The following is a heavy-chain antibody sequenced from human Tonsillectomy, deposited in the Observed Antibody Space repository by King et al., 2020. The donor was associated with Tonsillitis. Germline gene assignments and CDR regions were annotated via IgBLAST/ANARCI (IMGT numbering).Heavy chain of an antibody. CDR3: AKSNWGTPFDY. Sequence: VQLVESGGGLVQPGRSLRLSCTASGFTFDDYSMHWVRQAPGKGLEYVPGITWNSAALVYAGPVKGRFTISRDNAKDSLYLPMNSLRTEDTALYYCAKSNWGTPFDYWGQGTLVTVSS. V-gene: IGHV3-9*01. CDR2: ITWNSAAL. J-gene: IGHJ4*02. CDR1: GFTFDDYS. D-gene: IGHD7-27*01.